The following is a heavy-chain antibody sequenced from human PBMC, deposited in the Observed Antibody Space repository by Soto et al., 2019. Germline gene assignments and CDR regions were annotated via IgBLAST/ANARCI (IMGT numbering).Heavy chain of an antibody. V-gene: IGHV4-31*03. D-gene: IGHD6-6*01. CDR2: IYYSGST. J-gene: IGHJ6*03. CDR3: ARVPGSSSFYYYYYMDV. CDR1: GGSISSGGYY. Sequence: QVQLQESGPGLVKPSQTLSLTCTVSGGSISSGGYYWSWIRQHPGKGLEWIGYIYYSGSTYYNPSLKSRVTRSVDTSKNQFSLKLSSVTAADTAVYYCARVPGSSSFYYYYYMDVWGKGTTVTVSS.